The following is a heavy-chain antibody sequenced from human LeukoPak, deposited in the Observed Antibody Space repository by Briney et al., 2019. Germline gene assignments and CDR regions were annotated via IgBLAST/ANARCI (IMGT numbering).Heavy chain of an antibody. CDR1: GYSISTGYY. CDR2: INHSGST. J-gene: IGHJ3*02. V-gene: IGHV4-38-2*02. Sequence: SETLSLTCTVSGYSISTGYYWDWIRQPPGQGLEWIGEINHSGSTNYNPSLKSRVTISVDTSKNQFSLKLSSVTAADTAVYYCARGRGIVGATRRGRDAFDIWGQGTMVTVSS. D-gene: IGHD1-26*01. CDR3: ARGRGIVGATRRGRDAFDI.